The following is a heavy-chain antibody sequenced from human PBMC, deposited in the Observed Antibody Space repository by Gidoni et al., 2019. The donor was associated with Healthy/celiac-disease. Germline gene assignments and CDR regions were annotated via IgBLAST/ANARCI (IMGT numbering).Heavy chain of an antibody. CDR1: GYTFTGYY. CDR2: INPNSGGT. CDR3: ARDQGTMVRGVRKYYFDY. V-gene: IGHV1-2*02. Sequence: QVQLVQSGAEVKKPGASVKVYCKASGYTFTGYYMHWVRQAPGQGLEWMGWINPNSGGTNYAQKFQGRVTMTRDTSISTAYMELSSLRSDDTAVYYCARDQGTMVRGVRKYYFDYWGQGTLVTVSS. J-gene: IGHJ4*02. D-gene: IGHD3-10*01.